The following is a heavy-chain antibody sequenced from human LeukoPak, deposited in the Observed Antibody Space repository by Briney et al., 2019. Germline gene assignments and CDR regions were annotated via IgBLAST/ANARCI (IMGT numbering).Heavy chain of an antibody. Sequence: ASVTVSFKASVYTFTSYDINWVRQATGQGLAGMGWMNPTSGHTGYAQNFQGRATMTRDTSISTAYMELNSLTSEDTAVYYCARSPVGVRKKHDFWGQGTLVIVSS. CDR3: ARSPVGVRKKHDF. CDR2: MNPTSGHT. D-gene: IGHD3-10*01. CDR1: VYTFTSYD. V-gene: IGHV1-8*01. J-gene: IGHJ4*02.